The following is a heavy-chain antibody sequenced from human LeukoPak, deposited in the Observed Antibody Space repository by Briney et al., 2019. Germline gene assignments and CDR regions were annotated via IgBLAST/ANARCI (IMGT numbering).Heavy chain of an antibody. CDR2: IYSGGST. CDR3: ARDRRDYYDSSGPFDY. CDR1: GFTVSNNY. D-gene: IGHD3-22*01. V-gene: IGHV3-53*01. J-gene: IGHJ4*02. Sequence: GGSLRLSCAASGFTVSNNYMSWVRQAPGQGLEWVSVIYSGGSTYYADSVKGRFTISRDNSKNTLYLQMNSLRAEDTAVYYCARDRRDYYDSSGPFDYWGQGTLVAVSS.